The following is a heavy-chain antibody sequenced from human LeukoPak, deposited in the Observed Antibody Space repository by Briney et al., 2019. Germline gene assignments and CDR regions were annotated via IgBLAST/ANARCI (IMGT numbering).Heavy chain of an antibody. Sequence: ASVKASCKASGYTFTNYYIHWVRQAPGQGLKWMGIINPSGGSTSYAQKFQGRVTMTRDTSTSTVYMELSSLRSEDTAVYYCARERQQPYCFDYWGQGTLVTVSS. CDR3: ARERQQPYCFDY. CDR1: GYTFTNYY. J-gene: IGHJ4*02. CDR2: INPSGGST. V-gene: IGHV1-46*03. D-gene: IGHD6-13*01.